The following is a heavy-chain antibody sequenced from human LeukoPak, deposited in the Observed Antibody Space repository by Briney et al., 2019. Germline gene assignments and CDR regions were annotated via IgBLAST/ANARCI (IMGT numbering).Heavy chain of an antibody. CDR2: INHSGST. Sequence: SETLSLTCTVSGGSISSYYWSWIRQPPGKGLEWIGEINHSGSTNYNPSLKSRVTISVDTSKNQFSPKLSSVTAADTAVYYCARGRFRSGPLGASWGQGTLVTVSS. J-gene: IGHJ4*02. CDR1: GGSISSYY. CDR3: ARGRFRSGPLGAS. V-gene: IGHV4-34*01. D-gene: IGHD3-10*01.